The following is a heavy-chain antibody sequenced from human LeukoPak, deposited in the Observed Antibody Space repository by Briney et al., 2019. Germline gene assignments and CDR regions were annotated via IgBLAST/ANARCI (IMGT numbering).Heavy chain of an antibody. J-gene: IGHJ3*02. CDR2: IFSSGET. D-gene: IGHD6-13*01. CDR1: EFTVSNNY. CDR3: AKDRSSSSWFDGSDI. V-gene: IGHV3-66*01. Sequence: PGGSLRLSCAASEFTVSNNYMSWVRQAPGKGLEWVSVIFSSGETNYANSVRGRFIISRDNSKNTLNLQMNSLRAEDTAVYYCAKDRSSSSWFDGSDIWGQGTMVTVSS.